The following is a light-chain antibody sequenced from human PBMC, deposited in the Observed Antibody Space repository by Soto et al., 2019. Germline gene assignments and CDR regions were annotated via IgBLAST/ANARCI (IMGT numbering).Light chain of an antibody. CDR3: QHYNDYVVWT. J-gene: IGKJ1*01. CDR1: QSISNW. CDR2: DVS. V-gene: IGKV1-5*01. Sequence: DIKMNQSPSTLSATVGDRVSITCRASQSISNWLAWYQQKPGKAPNLLIYDVSSLGSGVPSRFSGSGSGTEFTLTISSLQPDDFATYYCQHYNDYVVWTFGQGTKVDIK.